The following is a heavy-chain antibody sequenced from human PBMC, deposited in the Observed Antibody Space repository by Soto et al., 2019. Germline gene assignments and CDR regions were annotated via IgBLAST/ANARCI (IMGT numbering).Heavy chain of an antibody. D-gene: IGHD3-3*01. V-gene: IGHV4-34*01. CDR1: GWYFIGYY. CDR3: ARGRFDFWSGPKGDAFIDY. J-gene: IGHJ4*02. CDR2: INHSGST. Sequence: TSETLSLTSTVYGWYFIGYYWSWIRQPPGKGLEWIGEINHSGSTNYNPSLKSRVTISVDTSKNQFSLKLSSVTAADTAVYYCARGRFDFWSGPKGDAFIDYWGQGTLVTVSS.